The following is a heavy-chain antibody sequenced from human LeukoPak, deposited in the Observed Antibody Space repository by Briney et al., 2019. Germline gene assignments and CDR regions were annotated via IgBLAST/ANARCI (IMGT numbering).Heavy chain of an antibody. CDR3: ARGGSQMAPNYFDY. Sequence: GGSLRLSCAASGFTFSSYAMSWVRQPPGKGLEWVSAISGSGTSTYYADSVKGRFTISRDNSKNTLCLQMNSLRAEDTAVYYCARGGSQMAPNYFDYWGQGTLVTVSS. CDR2: ISGSGTST. V-gene: IGHV3-23*01. D-gene: IGHD5-24*01. CDR1: GFTFSSYA. J-gene: IGHJ4*02.